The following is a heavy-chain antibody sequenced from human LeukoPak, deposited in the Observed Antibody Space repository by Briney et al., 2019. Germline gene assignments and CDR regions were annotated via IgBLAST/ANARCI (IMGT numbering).Heavy chain of an antibody. CDR3: ARVSTLDGIVLDS. CDR1: GGSISGGNYY. CDR2: VYTSGRT. D-gene: IGHD2-15*01. J-gene: IGHJ4*02. V-gene: IGHV4-61*02. Sequence: ASETLSLTCTVSGGSISGGNYYWSWIRQPAGKGLYWIGRVYTSGRTNYNPSLRNRVSMSLDTSKNQFSLTLNSVTAADTAVYYCARVSTLDGIVLDSWGQGILVTVSP.